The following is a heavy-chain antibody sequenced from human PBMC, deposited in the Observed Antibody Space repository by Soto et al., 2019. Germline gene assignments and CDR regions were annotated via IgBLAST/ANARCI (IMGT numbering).Heavy chain of an antibody. Sequence: NPSETLSLTCVVSGASITTYRWWTFFRQTPGKGLEWIGEIYDSGNSRYNPSLKSRVTISKDTSKNELSLKLNSVTVADTAVYYCATCQLGEYYYAMDIWGQGTTVTVSS. CDR3: ATCQLGEYYYAMDI. CDR1: GASITTYRW. CDR2: IYDSGNS. D-gene: IGHD7-27*01. V-gene: IGHV4-4*02. J-gene: IGHJ6*02.